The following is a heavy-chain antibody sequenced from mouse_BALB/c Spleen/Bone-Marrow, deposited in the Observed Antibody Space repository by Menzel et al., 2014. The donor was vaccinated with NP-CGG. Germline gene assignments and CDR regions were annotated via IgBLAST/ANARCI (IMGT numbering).Heavy chain of an antibody. CDR2: IDPSDSET. CDR3: ARTAY. V-gene: IGHV1-69*02. Sequence: QVQLQQSGAELVKPGAPVKLSCKASGYTFTDYWMNWVKQRPGRGLEWIGRIDPSDSETHYNQKFKDKATLTVDKSSTTVYIQLSNLTSEDSVVYYCARTAYWGQGTLVTVSA. J-gene: IGHJ3*01. CDR1: GYTFTDYW.